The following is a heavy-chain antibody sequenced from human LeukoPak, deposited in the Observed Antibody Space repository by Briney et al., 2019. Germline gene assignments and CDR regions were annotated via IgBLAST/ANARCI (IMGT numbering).Heavy chain of an antibody. J-gene: IGHJ4*02. Sequence: GGSLRLSCAASGFTFSSYSMNWVRQAPGKGLEWVSSISSSSSYIYYADSVKGRFTISRDNAKNSLYLQMNSLRAEDTAVYYRARILNSSRLFDYWGQGTLVTVSS. D-gene: IGHD6-13*01. CDR2: ISSSSSYI. V-gene: IGHV3-21*01. CDR3: ARILNSSRLFDY. CDR1: GFTFSSYS.